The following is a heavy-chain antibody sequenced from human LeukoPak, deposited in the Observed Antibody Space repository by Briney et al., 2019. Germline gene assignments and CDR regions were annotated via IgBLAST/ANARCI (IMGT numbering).Heavy chain of an antibody. Sequence: SETLSLTCTVSGGSISSYYWSWIRQPPGKGLEWIGYIYYSGSTNYNPSLKSRVTISVDTSKNQFSLKLSSVTAADTAVYYCARNSRRLWFGELLPYYFDYWGQGTLVTVSS. V-gene: IGHV4-59*01. CDR3: ARNSRRLWFGELLPYYFDY. CDR1: GGSISSYY. J-gene: IGHJ4*02. CDR2: IYYSGST. D-gene: IGHD3-10*01.